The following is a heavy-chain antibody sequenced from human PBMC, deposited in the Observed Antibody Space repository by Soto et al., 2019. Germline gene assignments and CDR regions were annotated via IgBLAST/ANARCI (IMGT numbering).Heavy chain of an antibody. V-gene: IGHV1-46*01. J-gene: IGHJ6*02. CDR2: INPSGGST. CDR3: ARDLAYYYDSSGYLFYYYYGMDV. D-gene: IGHD3-22*01. CDR1: GYTFTSYY. Sequence: ASVKVSCKASGYTFTSYYMHWVRQAPGQGLEWMGIINPSGGSTGYAQKFQGRVTMTGDTSTSTVYMEPSSLRSEDTAVYYCARDLAYYYDSSGYLFYYYYGMDVWGQGTTVTVSS.